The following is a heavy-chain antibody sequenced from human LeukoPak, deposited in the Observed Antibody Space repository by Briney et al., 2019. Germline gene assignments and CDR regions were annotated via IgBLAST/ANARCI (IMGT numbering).Heavy chain of an antibody. CDR2: FDPEDGET. J-gene: IGHJ3*02. V-gene: IGHV1-24*01. CDR3: ATGITVRRLALSWYLGAFDI. Sequence: GASVKVSCKVSGYTLTELSMHWVRQAPGKGLEWMGGFDPEDGETIYAQKFQGRVTMTEDTSTDTAYMELSSLRSEDTAVYYCATGITVRRLALSWYLGAFDIWGQGTMVTVSS. CDR1: GYTLTELS. D-gene: IGHD6-13*01.